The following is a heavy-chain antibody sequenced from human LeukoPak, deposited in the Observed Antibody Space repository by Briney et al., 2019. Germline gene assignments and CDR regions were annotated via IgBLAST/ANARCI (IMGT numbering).Heavy chain of an antibody. CDR1: GYTFTSYA. CDR3: YYYGMDV. J-gene: IGHJ6*02. Sequence: GASVKVSCKASGYTFTSYAMNWVRQAPGQGLEWMGIIYPGDSDTRYSPSFQGQVTISADKSISTAYLQWSSLKASDTAMYYCYYYGMDVWGQGTTVTVSS. V-gene: IGHV5-51*03. CDR2: IYPGDSDT.